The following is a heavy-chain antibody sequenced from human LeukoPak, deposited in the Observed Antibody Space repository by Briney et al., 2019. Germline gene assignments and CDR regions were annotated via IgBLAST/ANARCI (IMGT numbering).Heavy chain of an antibody. V-gene: IGHV3-30*03. CDR3: ARDRRVGATDFDY. J-gene: IGHJ4*02. CDR1: GFTFSNYG. D-gene: IGHD1-26*01. Sequence: GGSLRLSCAASGFTFSNYGMHWVRQAPGKGLEWVAVVSYDGRTKYYADSVKGRFTISRDNSKNTLFLQMNSLRTEDTAMYYCARDRRVGATDFDYWGQGTLVTVSS. CDR2: VSYDGRTK.